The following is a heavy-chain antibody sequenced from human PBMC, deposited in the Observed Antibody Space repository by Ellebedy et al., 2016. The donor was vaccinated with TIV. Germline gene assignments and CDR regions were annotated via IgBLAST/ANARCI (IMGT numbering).Heavy chain of an antibody. CDR2: INPDSGVT. V-gene: IGHV1-2*02. D-gene: IGHD6-13*01. CDR1: GYTFTAYY. CDR3: ARVIRGSSGMDV. J-gene: IGHJ6*02. Sequence: ASVKVSCKASGYTFTAYYMHWVRQAPGQGLEWMGWINPDSGVTNFAQKFQGRVTMTRDTSVNTAYMELRRLESDDTAVYYCARVIRGSSGMDVWGQGTTVTVS.